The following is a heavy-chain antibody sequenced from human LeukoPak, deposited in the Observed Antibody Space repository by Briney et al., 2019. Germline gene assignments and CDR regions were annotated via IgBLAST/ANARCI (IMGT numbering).Heavy chain of an antibody. CDR2: IKQDGSEK. CDR1: GFTFSSYN. J-gene: IGHJ3*02. V-gene: IGHV3-7*01. CDR3: ARESRNASGSSFRPGAFDI. D-gene: IGHD3-10*01. Sequence: PGGSLRLSCAASGFTFSSYNMNWVRQAPGKGLEWVANIKQDGSEKYYVDSVKGRFTISRDNAKNSLYLQMNSLRAEDTAAYYCARESRNASGSSFRPGAFDIWGQGTIVTVSS.